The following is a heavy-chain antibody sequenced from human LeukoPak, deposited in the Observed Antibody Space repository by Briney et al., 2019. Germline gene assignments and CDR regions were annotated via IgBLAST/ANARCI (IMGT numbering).Heavy chain of an antibody. CDR2: IYTSGST. D-gene: IGHD2-15*01. Sequence: PSETLSRNCTVSGGSISSYYWSWIRQPPGKGLEWIGYIYTSGSTNYNPSLKSRVTISVNTSKNQFSLKLSTVTAADTDVYYCAGHRLPYYYYYYMDVWGKGTTVTVSS. V-gene: IGHV4-4*09. CDR3: AGHRLPYYYYYYMDV. CDR1: GGSISSYY. J-gene: IGHJ6*03.